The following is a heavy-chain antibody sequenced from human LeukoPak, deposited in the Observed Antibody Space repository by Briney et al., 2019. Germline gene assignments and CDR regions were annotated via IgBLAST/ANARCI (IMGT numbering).Heavy chain of an antibody. CDR1: GVTFSDYY. CDR3: ARGGRVLRFLEWLSGGAFDI. Sequence: PGGSLRLSCAASGVTFSDYYMSWIRQAPGKGLEWVSYISSSGSTIYYADSVKGRFTISRDNAKNSLYLQMNSLRAEDTAVYYCARGGRVLRFLEWLSGGAFDIWGQGTMVTVSS. V-gene: IGHV3-11*01. CDR2: ISSSGSTI. D-gene: IGHD3-3*01. J-gene: IGHJ3*02.